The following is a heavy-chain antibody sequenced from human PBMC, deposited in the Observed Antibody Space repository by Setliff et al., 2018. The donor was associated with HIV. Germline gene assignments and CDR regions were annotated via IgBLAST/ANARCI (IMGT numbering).Heavy chain of an antibody. CDR3: ARDLVATIHRGFDI. CDR1: GFTLSHYS. V-gene: IGHV3-48*04. J-gene: IGHJ3*02. CDR2: IGGRGSTI. Sequence: GGSLRLSCAASGFTLSHYSMNWVRQAPGKGLEWVSYIGGRGSTIYYADSVKDRFTISRDSANNSLYLQMNSLRVDDTAVYYCARDLVATIHRGFDIWGQGTMVTVSS. D-gene: IGHD5-12*01.